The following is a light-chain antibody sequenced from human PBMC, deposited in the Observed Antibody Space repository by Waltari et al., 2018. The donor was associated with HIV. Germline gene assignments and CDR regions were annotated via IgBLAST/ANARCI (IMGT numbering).Light chain of an antibody. CDR3: SSYTRSSTWV. V-gene: IGLV2-18*02. Sequence: QSALTQPPSVSGYPGQSVTISSTGTSSDVGSYNRVSWYQQPTGTAPKVRIYEVSNRPSGFPDRFSGSKSVNTASLTISGLQAEDEADYYCSSYTRSSTWVFGGGTKLTVL. CDR2: EVS. J-gene: IGLJ2*01. CDR1: SSDVGSYNR.